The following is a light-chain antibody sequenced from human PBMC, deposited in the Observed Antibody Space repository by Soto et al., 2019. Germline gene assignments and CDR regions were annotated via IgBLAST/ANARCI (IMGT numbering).Light chain of an antibody. CDR1: QGISSY. Sequence: DIQLTQSPSFLSASVGDRVTITFRASQGISSYLAWYQQKPGKAPKLLIYAASTLQSGVPSRFSGSGFGTEFTLTISSLQPGDFATYYCQQYSSRSTFGQGTKVDIK. CDR3: QQYSSRST. V-gene: IGKV1-9*01. J-gene: IGKJ1*01. CDR2: AAS.